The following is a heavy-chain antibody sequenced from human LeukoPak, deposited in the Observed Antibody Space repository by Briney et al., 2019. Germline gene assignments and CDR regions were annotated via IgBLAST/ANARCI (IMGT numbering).Heavy chain of an antibody. CDR2: ISWNSGSI. J-gene: IGHJ4*02. V-gene: IGHV3-9*01. CDR1: GFTFDDYA. Sequence: GGSLRLSCAASGFTFDDYAMHWVRQAPGKGLEWVSGISWNSGSIGYADSVKGRFTISRDNAKNSLYLQMNSLRAEDTALYYCAKGRVGAMDYWGQGTLVTVSS. CDR3: AKGRVGAMDY. D-gene: IGHD1-26*01.